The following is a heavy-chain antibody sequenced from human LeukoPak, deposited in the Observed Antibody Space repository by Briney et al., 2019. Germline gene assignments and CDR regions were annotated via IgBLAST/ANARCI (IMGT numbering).Heavy chain of an antibody. V-gene: IGHV5-51*01. D-gene: IGHD3-3*01. CDR3: ARHLNEYDFWSGEPRDAFDI. CDR1: GYTFATYW. J-gene: IGHJ3*02. CDR2: IYPGDSRT. Sequence: GESLKISCKGSGYTFATYWIGWVRQMPGKGLEWMGIIYPGDSRTTYSPSFQGQVTISADKSIRTAYLQWSSLKASDTAMYYCARHLNEYDFWSGEPRDAFDIWGQGTMVTVSS.